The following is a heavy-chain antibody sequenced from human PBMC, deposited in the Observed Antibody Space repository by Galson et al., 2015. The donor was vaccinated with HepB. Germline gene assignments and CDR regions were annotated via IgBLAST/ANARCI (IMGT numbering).Heavy chain of an antibody. Sequence: SLRLSCAASGFTFDLYAMSWVRQAPGKGLEWVSDISAAGRNTKYADSVKGRLTISRDNSRNTLYLQMNRLRVEDTAVYYCAKDVRGGASGWPDDHWGQGTLVSVSS. CDR3: AKDVRGGASGWPDDH. D-gene: IGHD6-19*01. CDR1: GFTFDLYA. CDR2: ISAAGRNT. J-gene: IGHJ5*02. V-gene: IGHV3-23*01.